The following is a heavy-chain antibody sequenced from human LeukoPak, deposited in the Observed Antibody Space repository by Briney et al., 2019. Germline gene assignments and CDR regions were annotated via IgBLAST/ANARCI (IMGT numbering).Heavy chain of an antibody. Sequence: PGGSLRLSCAASGFTFSSYVMHWVRQAPGKGLEWVSVIYSGGTTYYADSVKGRFTISRDNSKNTVYLQMNSLRAEDTAVYYCARDYHGWYDHALDIWGQGTMVTVSS. D-gene: IGHD6-19*01. CDR1: GFTFSSYV. CDR2: IYSGGTT. CDR3: ARDYHGWYDHALDI. V-gene: IGHV3-66*01. J-gene: IGHJ3*02.